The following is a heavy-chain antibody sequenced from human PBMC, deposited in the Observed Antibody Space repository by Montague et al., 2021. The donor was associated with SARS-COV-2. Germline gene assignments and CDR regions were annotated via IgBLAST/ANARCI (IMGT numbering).Heavy chain of an antibody. J-gene: IGHJ5*02. D-gene: IGHD3-22*01. CDR3: AREVGDGRIGYLPDGWFDH. Sequence: SETLSLTCTVSGGSITSYYWTWIRQPPGKGLEWIGHIYYSGSTNYSPSLKGRGTMSIDTSKNQFSLTLNSVTAADTAVYFCAREVGDGRIGYLPDGWFDHWGQGTLVTVSS. V-gene: IGHV4-59*01. CDR1: GGSITSYY. CDR2: IYYSGST.